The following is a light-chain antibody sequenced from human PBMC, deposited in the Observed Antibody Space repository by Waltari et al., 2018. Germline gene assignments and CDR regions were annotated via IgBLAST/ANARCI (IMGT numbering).Light chain of an antibody. CDR1: RLGDKY. CDR2: QDT. J-gene: IGLJ1*01. V-gene: IGLV3-1*01. Sequence: SYELTQPPSESVSPGQTASMTCSGDRLGDKYACWYQQKPGQSPVLVIYQDTKRPSRVPERFSGSKSGNTATLTISGTQAMDEADYYCQAWDSTTANYVFGPGTKMTVL. CDR3: QAWDSTTANYV.